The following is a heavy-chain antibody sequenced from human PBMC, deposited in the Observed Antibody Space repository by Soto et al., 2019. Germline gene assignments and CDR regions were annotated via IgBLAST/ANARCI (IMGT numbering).Heavy chain of an antibody. J-gene: IGHJ4*02. CDR1: GYSISSGYW. V-gene: IGHV4-28*01. D-gene: IGHD6-6*01. Sequence: PSETLSLTCAVSGYSISSGYWWGWIRQPPGKGLDWIGYIYYSGTTYYNPSLKSRVTMSVDTSKNQFSLKLNSVTAVDTAVYYCDTDRAEPQLHGLDYWGQGTLVTVSS. CDR3: DTDRAEPQLHGLDY. CDR2: IYYSGTT.